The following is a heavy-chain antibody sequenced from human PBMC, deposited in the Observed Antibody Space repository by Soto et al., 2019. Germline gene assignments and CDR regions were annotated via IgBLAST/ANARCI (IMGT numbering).Heavy chain of an antibody. D-gene: IGHD5-18*01. V-gene: IGHV1-69*01. CDR1: GGTFSSYA. J-gene: IGHJ4*02. Sequence: GASVKVSCKASGGTFSSYAISWVRQAPGQGLEWMGGIIPIFGTANYAQKFQGRVTITADESTSTAYMELSSLRSEDTAVYYCAREWGYSYGSLYYFDYWGQGTLVTVSS. CDR3: AREWGYSYGSLYYFDY. CDR2: IIPIFGTA.